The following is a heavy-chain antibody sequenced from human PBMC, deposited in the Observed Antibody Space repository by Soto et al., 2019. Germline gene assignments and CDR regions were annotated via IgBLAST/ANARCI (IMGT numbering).Heavy chain of an antibody. CDR3: ARNRGNYFDY. CDR2: IYYSGST. V-gene: IGHV4-59*01. Sequence: SLTCTVSGGSFSSYYWSWIRQPPGKGLEWIGYIYYSGSTNYNPSLKSRVTMSVHTSQNQFSLKLSSVTAADTAVYYCARNRGNYFDYWGQGTLVTVSS. CDR1: GGSFSSYY. J-gene: IGHJ4*02.